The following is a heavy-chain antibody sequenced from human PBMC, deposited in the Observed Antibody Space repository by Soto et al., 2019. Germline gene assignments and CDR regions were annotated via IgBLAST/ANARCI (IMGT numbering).Heavy chain of an antibody. CDR3: AREREGFTIFGVVNYYYYGMDV. CDR1: GFTFSSYS. CDR2: ISSSSSYI. J-gene: IGHJ6*02. D-gene: IGHD3-3*01. Sequence: GGSLRLSCAASGFTFSSYSMNWVRQAPGKGLEWVSSISSSSSYIYYADSVKGRFTISRDNAKNSLYLQMNSLRAEDTAVYYCAREREGFTIFGVVNYYYYGMDVWGQGTTVTVSS. V-gene: IGHV3-21*01.